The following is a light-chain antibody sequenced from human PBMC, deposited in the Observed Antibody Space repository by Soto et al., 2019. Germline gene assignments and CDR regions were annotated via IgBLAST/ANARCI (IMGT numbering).Light chain of an antibody. CDR2: DND. CDR1: VSNIGARYD. Sequence: QSVLTQPPSVSGAPGQRVAISCAGGVSNIGARYDVHWYQQFPGTAPKLLIYDNDNRPSGVPDRLSGSKSGTSASLAISGLHVEDEADYYCQSYDSSLRTVVFGGGTKVTVL. J-gene: IGLJ2*01. V-gene: IGLV1-40*01. CDR3: QSYDSSLRTVV.